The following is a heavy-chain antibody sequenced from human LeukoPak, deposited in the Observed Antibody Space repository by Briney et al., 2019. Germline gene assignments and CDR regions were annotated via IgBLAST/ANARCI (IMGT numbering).Heavy chain of an antibody. D-gene: IGHD3-10*01. CDR3: ARDGGSGSSPV. CDR2: IWYDGSNK. V-gene: IGHV3-33*01. Sequence: GGSLRLSCAASGFTFSSYGMHWVRQAPGKGLEWVAVIWYDGSNKYYADSVKGRFTISRDNSKNTLYLQMNSLRAEDTAVYYCARDGGSGSSPVWGQGTLVTVSS. CDR1: GFTFSSYG. J-gene: IGHJ4*02.